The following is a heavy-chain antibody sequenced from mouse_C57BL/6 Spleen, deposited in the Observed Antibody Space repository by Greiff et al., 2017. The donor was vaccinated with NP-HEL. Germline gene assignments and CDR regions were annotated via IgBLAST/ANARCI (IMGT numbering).Heavy chain of an antibody. CDR2: IYPGDGDT. D-gene: IGHD2-4*01. J-gene: IGHJ2*01. V-gene: IGHV1-82*01. CDR1: GYAFSSSW. CDR3: ARDRYDYDPFDY. Sequence: QVQLQQSGPELVKPGASVKISCKASGYAFSSSWMNWVKQRPGKGLEWIGRIYPGDGDTNYNGKFKGKATLTADKSSSTAYMQLSSLTSEDSAVYFCARDRYDYDPFDYWGQGTTLTVSS.